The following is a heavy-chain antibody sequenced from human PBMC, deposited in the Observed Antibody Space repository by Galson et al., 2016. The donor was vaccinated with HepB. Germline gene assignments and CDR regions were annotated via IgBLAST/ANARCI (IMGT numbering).Heavy chain of an antibody. J-gene: IGHJ4*02. V-gene: IGHV3-33*01. CDR2: RWYDGGDK. CDR3: AGGVGYGSGSHFDY. Sequence: SMRLSCAASGFTFSSYGMHWVRQAPGKGLEWMAVRWYDGGDKYYADSVKGRFTISRTNSKKALYLQMNILRAEDTAVYYWAGGVGYGSGSHFDYWGQGTLVTVSS. D-gene: IGHD3-10*01. CDR1: GFTFSSYG.